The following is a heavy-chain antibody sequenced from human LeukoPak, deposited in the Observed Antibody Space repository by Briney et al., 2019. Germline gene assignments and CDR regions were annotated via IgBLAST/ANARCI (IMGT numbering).Heavy chain of an antibody. CDR2: ISGSGGST. Sequence: PGGSLRLSCAASGFTFSSYAMSWVRQAPGKGLEWVSAISGSGGSTYYADSVKGRFTISRDNSKTTLYLQMHSLRAEDTAVYYCAKAPAPRGYARSGYANWGQGTLVTVSS. CDR1: GFTFSSYA. V-gene: IGHV3-23*01. D-gene: IGHD3-22*01. CDR3: AKAPAPRGYARSGYAN. J-gene: IGHJ4*02.